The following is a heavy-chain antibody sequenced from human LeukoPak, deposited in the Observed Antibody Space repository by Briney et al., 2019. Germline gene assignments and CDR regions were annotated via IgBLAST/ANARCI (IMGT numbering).Heavy chain of an antibody. CDR2: ISSSSSYT. J-gene: IGHJ4*02. D-gene: IGHD1-26*01. CDR3: AREGSWFDY. V-gene: IGHV3-11*05. CDR1: GFTFSSYW. Sequence: PGGSLRLSCAASGFTFSSYWMHWVRQAPGKGLEWVSYISSSSSYTNYADSVKGRFTISRDNAKNSLYLQMNSLRAEDTAVYYCAREGSWFDYWGQGTLVTVSS.